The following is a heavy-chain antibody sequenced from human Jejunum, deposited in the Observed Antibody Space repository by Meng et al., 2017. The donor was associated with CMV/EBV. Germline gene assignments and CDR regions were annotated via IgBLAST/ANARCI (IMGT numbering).Heavy chain of an antibody. CDR1: GVSITTGGYY. V-gene: IGHV4-30-4*01. CDR2: ISYRGRT. Sequence: GVSITTGGYYWSWIRQPPGRGLEWVAYISYRGRTFYNPSLQSRVVISLDTSKNQFSLRVNSVTAADTAVYYCASGSGNYNVLGTWFDPWGQGSLVTVS. CDR3: ASGSGNYNVLGTWFDP. J-gene: IGHJ5*02. D-gene: IGHD3-10*01.